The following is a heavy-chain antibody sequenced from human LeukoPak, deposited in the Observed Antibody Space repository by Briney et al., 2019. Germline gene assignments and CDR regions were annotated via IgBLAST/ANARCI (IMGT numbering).Heavy chain of an antibody. CDR2: IYYSGST. CDR1: GRSISSYY. J-gene: IGHJ4*02. CDR3: ARAPYGDYVGLDY. V-gene: IGHV4-59*12. D-gene: IGHD4-17*01. Sequence: SSDTLSLTCTLSGRSISSYYWSWIRQPPGKGLEWIGYIYYSGSTNYNPSLKSRVTISVDTSKNQFSLKLSSVTAADTAVYYCARAPYGDYVGLDYWGQGTLVTVSS.